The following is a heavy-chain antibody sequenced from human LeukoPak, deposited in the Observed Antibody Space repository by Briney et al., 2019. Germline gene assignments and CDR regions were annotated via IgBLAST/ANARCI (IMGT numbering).Heavy chain of an antibody. CDR2: ISSSGNTI. V-gene: IGHV3-48*03. CDR3: ARLRYSGSYYFDY. J-gene: IGHJ4*02. Sequence: GGSLRLSCAASRFTFSNYEMHWVRQAPGKGLEWLSYISSSGNTIYYADSVKGRFTISRDNSKNTLYLQMNSLRAEDTAVYYCARLRYSGSYYFDYWGQGTLVTVSS. D-gene: IGHD1-26*01. CDR1: RFTFSNYE.